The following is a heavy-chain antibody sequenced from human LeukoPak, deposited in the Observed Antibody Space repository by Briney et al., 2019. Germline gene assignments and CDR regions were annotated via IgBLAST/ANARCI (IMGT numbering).Heavy chain of an antibody. D-gene: IGHD3-22*01. V-gene: IGHV4-4*02. CDR2: IYHSGST. CDR1: GGSISSSNW. Sequence: SETLSLTCAVSGGSISSSNWWSWVRQTPGKGLEWIGEIYHSGSTNYNPSLKSRVTILVDKSKNQFSLKLSSVTAADTAVYYCTRGSIAYYYMDVWGKGTTVTISS. J-gene: IGHJ6*03. CDR3: TRGSIAYYYMDV.